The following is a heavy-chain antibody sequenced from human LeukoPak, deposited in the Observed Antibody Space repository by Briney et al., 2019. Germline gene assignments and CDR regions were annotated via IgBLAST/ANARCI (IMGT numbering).Heavy chain of an antibody. D-gene: IGHD6-13*01. CDR2: IYTSGST. V-gene: IGHV4-4*07. J-gene: IGHJ3*02. Sequence: SETLSLTCTVSGGSISSYYWSWIRQPAGKGLEWIGRIYTSGSTNYNPSLKSRVTMSVDTSKNQFSLKLSSVTAADTAVYYCARGTREYSSSWYPSDAFDIWGQGTMVTVSS. CDR1: GGSISSYY. CDR3: ARGTREYSSSWYPSDAFDI.